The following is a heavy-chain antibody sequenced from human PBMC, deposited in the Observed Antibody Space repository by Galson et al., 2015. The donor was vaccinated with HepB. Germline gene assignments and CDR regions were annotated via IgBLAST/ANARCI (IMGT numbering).Heavy chain of an antibody. CDR1: GYTFTSYG. CDR3: ARVADDYGGNFHLDY. J-gene: IGHJ4*02. CDR2: ISAYNGNT. V-gene: IGHV1-18*04. D-gene: IGHD4-23*01. Sequence: SVKVSCKASGYTFTSYGISWVRQAPGQGLEWMGWISAYNGNTNYAQKLQGRVTMTTDTSTSTAYMELRSLRSDDTAVYYCARVADDYGGNFHLDYWGQGTLVTVSS.